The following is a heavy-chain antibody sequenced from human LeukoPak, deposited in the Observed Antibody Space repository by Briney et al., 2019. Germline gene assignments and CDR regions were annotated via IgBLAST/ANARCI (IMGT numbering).Heavy chain of an antibody. Sequence: SETLSLTCTVSGGSISSYYWSWIRQPPGKGLEWIGEINHSGSANYNPSLKSRVTILLDTTKNQFSLNLSSVTAADTAVYYCARRPRGVIIKTWFDSWGQGTLVTVSS. J-gene: IGHJ5*01. CDR3: ARRPRGVIIKTWFDS. D-gene: IGHD3-10*01. CDR2: INHSGSA. CDR1: GGSISSYY. V-gene: IGHV4-34*01.